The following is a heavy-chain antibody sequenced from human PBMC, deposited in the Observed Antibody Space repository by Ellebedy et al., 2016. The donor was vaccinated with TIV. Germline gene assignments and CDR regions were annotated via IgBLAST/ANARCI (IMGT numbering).Heavy chain of an antibody. CDR1: GFSFRSYW. J-gene: IGHJ5*02. V-gene: IGHV3-7*01. CDR3: ARRGSYGDYAVQVSSWFDT. CDR2: IYQDGSGR. Sequence: GESLKISCAASGFSFRSYWMSWVRQAPGKGLEWVANIYQDGSGRYYVDSVKGRFTISRDNANNLLFLQMNSLRAEDTAVYYCARRGSYGDYAVQVSSWFDTWGQGTLVTVSS. D-gene: IGHD4-17*01.